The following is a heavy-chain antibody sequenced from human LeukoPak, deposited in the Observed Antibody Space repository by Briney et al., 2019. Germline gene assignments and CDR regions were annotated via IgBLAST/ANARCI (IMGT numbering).Heavy chain of an antibody. D-gene: IGHD5-18*01. CDR1: GGSISSYY. J-gene: IGHJ6*03. Sequence: SETLSLTCTVSGGSISSYYWSWIRQPPGKGLEWIGYIYYSGSTNYNPSLKSRVTIPVDTSKNQFSLKLSSVTAADTAVYYCARQPEYSYGSYYYYYMDVWGKGTTVTISS. CDR2: IYYSGST. V-gene: IGHV4-59*01. CDR3: ARQPEYSYGSYYYYYMDV.